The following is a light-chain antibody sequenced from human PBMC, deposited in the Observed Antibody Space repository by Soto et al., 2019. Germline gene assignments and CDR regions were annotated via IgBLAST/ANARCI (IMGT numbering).Light chain of an antibody. Sequence: ELVMTQSPGTLSLSPGERATLSCRASQSVNSNYLAWYQQRPGQAPRLLIYGASRRATGIPDRFSGSGSVTDFTLSISRLEPEDFAVYYCQQEGSSPRTFGQGTKVEIK. J-gene: IGKJ1*01. CDR1: QSVNSNY. CDR3: QQEGSSPRT. CDR2: GAS. V-gene: IGKV3-20*01.